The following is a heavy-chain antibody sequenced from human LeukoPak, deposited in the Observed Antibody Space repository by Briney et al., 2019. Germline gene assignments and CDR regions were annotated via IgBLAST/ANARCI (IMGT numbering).Heavy chain of an antibody. V-gene: IGHV3-64D*06. CDR1: GFTFSSYA. CDR3: VNNGLWFGELFGYYGMGV. CDR2: ISSNGGST. D-gene: IGHD3-10*01. Sequence: PGGSLRLSCSASGFTFSSYAMHWVRQAPGKGLEYVSAISSNGGSTYYADSVKGRFTTSRDNSKNTLYLQMSSLRAEDTAVYYCVNNGLWFGELFGYYGMGVWGQGTTVTVSS. J-gene: IGHJ6*02.